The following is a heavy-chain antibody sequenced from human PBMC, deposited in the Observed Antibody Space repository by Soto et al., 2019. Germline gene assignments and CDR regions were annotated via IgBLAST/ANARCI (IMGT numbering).Heavy chain of an antibody. CDR1: GFTFSSYA. V-gene: IGHV3-30-3*01. Sequence: QVQLVESGGGVVQPGRSLRLSCAASGFTFSSYAMHWVRQAPGKGLEWVAVISYDGSNKYYADSVKGRFTISRDNSKNTLYLQMNSLRAEDTAVYYCARDRQITCGGDCYEFDYWGQGTLVTVSS. CDR3: ARDRQITCGGDCYEFDY. J-gene: IGHJ4*02. CDR2: ISYDGSNK. D-gene: IGHD2-21*02.